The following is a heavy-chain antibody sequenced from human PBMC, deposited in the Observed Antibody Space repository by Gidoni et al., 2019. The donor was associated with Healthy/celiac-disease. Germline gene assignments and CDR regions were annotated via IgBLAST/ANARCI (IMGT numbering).Heavy chain of an antibody. J-gene: IGHJ6*02. CDR2: ISYDGSNK. Sequence: QVQLVASGGGVVQAGRSLSLSCAASGFTFSSYAMHWVRQAPGKGLEWVAVISYDGSNKYYADSVKGRFTISRDNSKNTLYLQMNSLRAEDTAVYYCARDGRGGLNGMDVWGQGTTVTVSS. CDR3: ARDGRGGLNGMDV. V-gene: IGHV3-30-3*01. CDR1: GFTFSSYA. D-gene: IGHD3-10*01.